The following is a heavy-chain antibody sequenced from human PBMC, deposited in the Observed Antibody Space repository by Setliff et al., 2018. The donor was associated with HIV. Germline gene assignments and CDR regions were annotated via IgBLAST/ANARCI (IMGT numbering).Heavy chain of an antibody. J-gene: IGHJ5*02. D-gene: IGHD3-10*01. CDR2: INHSGST. Sequence: PSETLSLTCAVYGGSFSGYYWSWIRQPPGKGLEWIGEINHSGSTNYNPSLKSRVTVSVDTSTNQSSLKLTSVTAADTAVYYCARGQGELRGVTKPYNWFDPWGQGTLVTVSS. CDR3: ARGQGELRGVTKPYNWFDP. CDR1: GGSFSGYY. V-gene: IGHV4-34*01.